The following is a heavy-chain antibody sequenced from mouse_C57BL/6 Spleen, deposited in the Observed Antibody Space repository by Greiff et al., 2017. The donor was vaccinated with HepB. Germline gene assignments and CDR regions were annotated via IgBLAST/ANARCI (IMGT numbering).Heavy chain of an antibody. Sequence: VQLQQPGTELVKPGASVKLSCKASGYTFTSYWMHWVKQRPGQGLEWIGNTNPSNGGTNYNEKFKSKATLTVDKSSSTAYMQLSSLTSEDSAVYYCARGITTVVARGYFDYWGQGTTLTVSS. CDR2: TNPSNGGT. CDR3: ARGITTVVARGYFDY. J-gene: IGHJ2*01. V-gene: IGHV1-53*01. CDR1: GYTFTSYW. D-gene: IGHD1-1*01.